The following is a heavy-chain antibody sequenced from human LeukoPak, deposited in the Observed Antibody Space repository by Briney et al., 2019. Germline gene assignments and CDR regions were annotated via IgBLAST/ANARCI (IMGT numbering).Heavy chain of an antibody. V-gene: IGHV3-49*04. CDR1: GFVFGDAD. CDR3: TRALASDY. J-gene: IGHJ4*02. Sequence: GGSLRLSCTGSGFVFGDADMSWVRQTPGKGLDWVGFIRGKASGGATQYAASVKGRFTISRDDSKSIAYLQMNSLRTEDTAVHYCTRALASDYWGQGTLVTVSS. CDR2: IRGKASGGAT.